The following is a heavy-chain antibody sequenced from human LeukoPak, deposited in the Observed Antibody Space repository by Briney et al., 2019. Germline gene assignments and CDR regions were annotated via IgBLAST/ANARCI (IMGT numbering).Heavy chain of an antibody. Sequence: PSETLSLTCTVSGGSISSYYWSWIRQPPGKGLEWIGYIYYSGSTNYNPSLKSRVTISVNTSTNQFSLKLSSVTAADTAVYYCARVGDCSGGSCYMPSAYFQHWGQGTLVTVSS. CDR3: ARVGDCSGGSCYMPSAYFQH. D-gene: IGHD2-15*01. V-gene: IGHV4-59*01. J-gene: IGHJ1*01. CDR2: IYYSGST. CDR1: GGSISSYY.